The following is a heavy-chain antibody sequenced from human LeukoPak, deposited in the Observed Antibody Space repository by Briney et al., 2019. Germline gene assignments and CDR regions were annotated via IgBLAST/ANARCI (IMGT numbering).Heavy chain of an antibody. CDR2: ISSSVSTI. D-gene: IGHD3-3*01. J-gene: IGHJ4*02. CDR3: ARDWLRFLEGPPDY. Sequence: KSGGSLRLSCAASGLTSSDYYMSWIRQAPGKGLGWVSYISSSVSTINYADSVKGRFPISRENAKHSLYLQMNRLRAEDTAVYYCARDWLRFLEGPPDYWGQGTLVTVSS. CDR1: GLTSSDYY. V-gene: IGHV3-11*04.